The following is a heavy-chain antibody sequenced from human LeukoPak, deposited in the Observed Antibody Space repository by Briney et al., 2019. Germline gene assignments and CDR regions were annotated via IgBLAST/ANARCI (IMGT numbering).Heavy chain of an antibody. V-gene: IGHV3-30*02. CDR3: AKVPYCSSTSCPQYFDY. CDR1: GFTFSSYG. CDR2: IRYDGSNK. J-gene: IGHJ4*02. Sequence: GGSLRLSCAASGFTFSSYGMHWVRQAPGKGLEWVAFIRYDGSNKYYADSVKGRFTISRDNSKNTLYLQMNSLRAEDTAVYYCAKVPYCSSTSCPQYFDYWGQGTLVTVSS. D-gene: IGHD2-2*01.